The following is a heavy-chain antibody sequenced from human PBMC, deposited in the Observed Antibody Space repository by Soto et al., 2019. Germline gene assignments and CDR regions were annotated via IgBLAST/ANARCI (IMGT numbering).Heavy chain of an antibody. Sequence: SLTCTVAGRFISNYYWSWIRQSPGKGLELIGYIHHTGSTNYNPSLKSRVNMSLDTSRNXXXXKXXXVXAXXTAVYYCARSIDSSGFYFSNCWGQGTLVTVSS. J-gene: IGHJ4*02. CDR2: IHHTGST. D-gene: IGHD3-22*01. CDR1: GRFISNYY. CDR3: ARSIDSSGFYFSNC. V-gene: IGHV4-59*01.